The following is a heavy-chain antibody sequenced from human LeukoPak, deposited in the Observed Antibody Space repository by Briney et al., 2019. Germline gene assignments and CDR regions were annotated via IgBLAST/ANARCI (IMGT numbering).Heavy chain of an antibody. CDR3: ARDRFYYGSGSSGFDP. J-gene: IGHJ5*02. V-gene: IGHV4-39*07. Sequence: KSSETLSLTCTVSGGSISSSSYYWGWIRQPPGKGLEWIGNIYYSGGTYYNLSLKSQVTISVDTSKNQFSLKLSSVTAADTAVYYCARDRFYYGSGSSGFDPWGQGTLVTVSS. CDR1: GGSISSSSYY. D-gene: IGHD3-10*01. CDR2: IYYSGGT.